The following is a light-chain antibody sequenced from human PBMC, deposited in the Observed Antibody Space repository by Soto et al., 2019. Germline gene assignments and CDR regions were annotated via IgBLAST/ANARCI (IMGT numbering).Light chain of an antibody. CDR2: GTS. J-gene: IGKJ1*01. CDR1: QSVGRDY. V-gene: IGKV3-20*01. CDR3: QQYGSSGT. Sequence: EIVLTQSPGTLSLSQGERASLSCRASQSVGRDYLAWYQQKPGQAPRLLIHGTSYRATGIPDRFSGSGSGTDFTLTISRLEPEDFAVYYCQQYGSSGTFGQGTKVDIK.